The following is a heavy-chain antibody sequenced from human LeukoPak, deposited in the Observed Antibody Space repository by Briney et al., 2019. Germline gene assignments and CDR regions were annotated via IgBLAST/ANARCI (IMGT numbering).Heavy chain of an antibody. Sequence: GGSLRLSCAASGFTFSSYSMNWVRQAPGKGLEWVSSISSSSSYIYYADSVKGRFTISRDNAKNSLYLQMNSLRAEDTAVYYCAKGNYDFWSGYSYLGFDYWGQGTLVTVSS. CDR2: ISSSSSYI. V-gene: IGHV3-21*04. D-gene: IGHD3-3*01. CDR3: AKGNYDFWSGYSYLGFDY. J-gene: IGHJ4*02. CDR1: GFTFSSYS.